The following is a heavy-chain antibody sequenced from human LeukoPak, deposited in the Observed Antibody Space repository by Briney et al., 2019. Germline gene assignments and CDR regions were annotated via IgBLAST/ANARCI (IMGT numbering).Heavy chain of an antibody. V-gene: IGHV4-39*07. D-gene: IGHD6-13*01. CDR1: GGSISSSSYY. J-gene: IGHJ3*02. Sequence: SETLSLTCTVSGGSISSSSYYWGWIRQPPGKGLEWIGNIYYSGSTYYNPSLKSRVTISLDTSKNQFSLKVSSVTAADTAVYYCARAGIAAARAFDIWGQGTMVTVSS. CDR2: IYYSGST. CDR3: ARAGIAAARAFDI.